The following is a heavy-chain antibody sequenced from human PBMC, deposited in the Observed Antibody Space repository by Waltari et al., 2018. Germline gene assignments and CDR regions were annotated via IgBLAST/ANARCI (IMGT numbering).Heavy chain of an antibody. V-gene: IGHV4-4*07. CDR2: IYTSGTT. CDR3: ARDLGYCSNGLCFHFDS. CDR1: GGSMSSSN. Sequence: QVQLQESGPGLVKPSETLSLICNVSGGSMSSSNWNWIRQPAGKGPEWMGRIYTSGTTNYNPSLKSRVTMSLDTSKNQFSLKLSSVTAADTAVYYCARDLGYCSNGLCFHFDSWGQGTLVTVSS. D-gene: IGHD2-8*01. J-gene: IGHJ4*02.